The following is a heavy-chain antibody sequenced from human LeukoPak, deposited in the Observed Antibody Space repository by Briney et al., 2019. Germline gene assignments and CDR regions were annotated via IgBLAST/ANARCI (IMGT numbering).Heavy chain of an antibody. J-gene: IGHJ4*02. Sequence: GGSLRLSRAASGFTVSSDYMSWVRQAPGKGLEWVSVIYSGGRTYYADSVKGRFTISRDNSKNTLFLQMNSLRAEDTAVYYCARGMISISQPLYFDYWGQGTLVTVSS. V-gene: IGHV3-53*01. CDR1: GFTVSSDY. D-gene: IGHD3-9*01. CDR2: IYSGGRT. CDR3: ARGMISISQPLYFDY.